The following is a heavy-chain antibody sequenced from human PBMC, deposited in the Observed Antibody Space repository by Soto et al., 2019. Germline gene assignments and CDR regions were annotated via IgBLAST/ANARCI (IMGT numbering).Heavy chain of an antibody. J-gene: IGHJ4*02. V-gene: IGHV1-24*01. Sequence: ASVKVSCKVSGYTLTELSMHWVRQAPGKGLEWMGGFDPEDGETIYAQKFQGRVTMTEDTSTDTAYMELSSLRSGDTAVYYCATYHCSSTSCSPAYFDYWGQGTLVTVSS. CDR2: FDPEDGET. D-gene: IGHD2-2*01. CDR3: ATYHCSSTSCSPAYFDY. CDR1: GYTLTELS.